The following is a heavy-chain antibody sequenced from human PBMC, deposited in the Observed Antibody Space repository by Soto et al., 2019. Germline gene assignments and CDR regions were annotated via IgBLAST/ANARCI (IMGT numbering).Heavy chain of an antibody. V-gene: IGHV4-59*01. J-gene: IGHJ5*02. CDR2: IYYSGST. CDR1: GGSISSYY. D-gene: IGHD5-18*01. Sequence: PSETLSLTCTVSGGSISSYYWSWIRQPPGKGLEWIGYIYYSGSTNYNPSLKSRVTISVNTSKNPFSLKLSTVTSADTAVYYCAGAHRYGSRFEHWGQGLLVTVFS. CDR3: AGAHRYGSRFEH.